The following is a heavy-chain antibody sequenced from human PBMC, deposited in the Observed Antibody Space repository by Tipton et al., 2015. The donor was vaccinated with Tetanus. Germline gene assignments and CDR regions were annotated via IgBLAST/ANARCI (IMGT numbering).Heavy chain of an antibody. J-gene: IGHJ6*02. V-gene: IGHV4-59*01. Sequence: LRLSCSVSGDSISNYFYNWIRQPPGRGLEWIGYVYYTGSTNYNPSLESRVTISLDTYKNQFSLRLTSVTAADRAVYYCARATSWTYPTGGDFGMDVWGQGTTVTVSS. CDR2: VYYTGST. D-gene: IGHD3-16*02. CDR3: ARATSWTYPTGGDFGMDV. CDR1: GDSISNYF.